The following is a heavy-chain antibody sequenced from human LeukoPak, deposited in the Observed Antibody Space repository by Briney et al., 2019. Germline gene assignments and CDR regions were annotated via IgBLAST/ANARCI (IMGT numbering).Heavy chain of an antibody. Sequence: PGGSLRLSCAVSGFTFSNAWMNWVRQAPGRGLEWVGLIKRKTDGGTTDYAAPVKGRFTISRDDSKNTLYLQMNSLKTEDTAVYYCTTGDWGSLEYWGQGTLVTVSS. CDR1: GFTFSNAW. CDR2: IKRKTDGGTT. D-gene: IGHD7-27*01. CDR3: TTGDWGSLEY. J-gene: IGHJ4*02. V-gene: IGHV3-15*07.